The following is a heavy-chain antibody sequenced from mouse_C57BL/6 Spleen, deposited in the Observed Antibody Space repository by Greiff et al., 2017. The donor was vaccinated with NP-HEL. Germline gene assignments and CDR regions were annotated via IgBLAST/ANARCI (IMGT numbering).Heavy chain of an antibody. CDR3: ARANYGNYYTFAY. V-gene: IGHV5-4*03. CDR1: GFTFSSYA. D-gene: IGHD2-1*01. CDR2: ISDGGSYT. Sequence: EVKLVESGGGLVKPGGSLKLSCAASGFTFSSYAMSWVRQTPAKRLEWVATISDGGSYTYYPDNVKGRVTISRDNAKNKLYLQMSHLKTEDTAMYYCARANYGNYYTFAYWGQGTTLTVSS. J-gene: IGHJ2*01.